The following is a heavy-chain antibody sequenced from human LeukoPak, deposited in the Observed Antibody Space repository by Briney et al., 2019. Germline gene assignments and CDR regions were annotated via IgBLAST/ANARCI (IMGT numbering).Heavy chain of an antibody. V-gene: IGHV5-51*01. D-gene: IGHD3-9*01. Sequence: GESLKISCKGSGYSFTSYWIGWVRQMPGKGLEWMGIIHPADSDTRYSPSFQGQVTISADKSISTAYLQWSSLKASDTAMYYCARQRDYDILTGYEFDPWGQGTLVTVSS. CDR1: GYSFTSYW. CDR2: IHPADSDT. J-gene: IGHJ5*02. CDR3: ARQRDYDILTGYEFDP.